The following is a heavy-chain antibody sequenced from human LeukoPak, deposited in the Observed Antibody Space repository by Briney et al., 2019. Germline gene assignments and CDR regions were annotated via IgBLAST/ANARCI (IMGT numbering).Heavy chain of an antibody. CDR2: LYYSGNT. CDR3: WFDP. V-gene: IGHV4-39*06. J-gene: IGHJ5*02. Sequence: SETLSLTCTVSGGSISSSGSYWGWIRQPPGKGLEWIGSLYYSGNTYNPSLKSRVTISVDTYAADTAVYYCARVLAARREDLNWFDPWGQGILVTVSS. CDR1: GGSISSSGSY. D-gene: IGHD3-10*01.